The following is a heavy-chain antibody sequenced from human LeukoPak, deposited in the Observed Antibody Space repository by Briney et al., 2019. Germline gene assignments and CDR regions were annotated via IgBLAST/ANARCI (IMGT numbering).Heavy chain of an antibody. CDR2: FDPEDGET. Sequence: ASVKVSCKVSGYTLTELSMHWVRQAPGKGLEWMGGFDPEDGETIYAQKFQGRVTITADESTSTAYMELSSLRSEDTAVYYCARDRGRIALDYWGQGTLVTVSS. D-gene: IGHD6-13*01. CDR3: ARDRGRIALDY. J-gene: IGHJ4*02. CDR1: GYTLTELS. V-gene: IGHV1-24*01.